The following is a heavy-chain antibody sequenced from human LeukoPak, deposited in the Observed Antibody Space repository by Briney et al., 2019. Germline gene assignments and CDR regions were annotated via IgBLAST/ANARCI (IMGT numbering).Heavy chain of an antibody. V-gene: IGHV3-23*01. Sequence: AGGSLRLSCAASGFTFSRYDMSWVRQAPGKGLEWVSSISGSGGSTYYSDSVKGRFTISRDNSKNTLHLQMNSLRAEDTAVYYCAKAWSARYFDYWGQGTLVTVSS. D-gene: IGHD2-8*02. CDR2: ISGSGGST. CDR1: GFTFSRYD. CDR3: AKAWSARYFDY. J-gene: IGHJ4*02.